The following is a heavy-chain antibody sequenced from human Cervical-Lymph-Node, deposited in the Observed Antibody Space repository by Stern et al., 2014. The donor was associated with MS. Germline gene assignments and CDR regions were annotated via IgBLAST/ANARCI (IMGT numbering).Heavy chain of an antibody. CDR2: ISADNGDT. Sequence: VQLAESGAEVKKPGASVKVSCKASGYFFTSYGISRVRQAPGQGLEWMGWISADNGDTNYAQKVEGRGTMTTDTSTNTAYMELSSLRSDDTALYYCARDSLIRTFGVEEGMDVWGQGTTVTVSS. CDR3: ARDSLIRTFGVEEGMDV. D-gene: IGHD3-3*01. CDR1: GYFFTSYG. V-gene: IGHV1-18*01. J-gene: IGHJ6*02.